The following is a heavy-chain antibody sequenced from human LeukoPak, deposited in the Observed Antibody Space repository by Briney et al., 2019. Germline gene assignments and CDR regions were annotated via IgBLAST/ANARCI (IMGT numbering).Heavy chain of an antibody. J-gene: IGHJ3*02. CDR2: IIPIFGTA. V-gene: IGHV1-69*01. CDR1: GGTFSSYA. D-gene: IGHD5-24*01. CDR3: ARDRMAFADAFDI. Sequence: ASVKVSCKASGGTFSSYAISWVRQAPGQGLEWMGGIIPIFGTANYAQKFQGRVTITADESTSTAYMELSRLRSDDTAVYYCARDRMAFADAFDIWGQGTMVTVSS.